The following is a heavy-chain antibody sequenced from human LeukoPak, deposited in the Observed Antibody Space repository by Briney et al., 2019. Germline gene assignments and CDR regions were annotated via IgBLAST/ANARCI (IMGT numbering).Heavy chain of an antibody. CDR2: ISGSGGST. D-gene: IGHD6-13*01. CDR1: GFTFSSYA. Sequence: PGGSLRLSCAASGFTFSSYAMSWVRQAPGEGLEWVSAISGSGGSTYYADSVKGRFTISRDNSKNTLYLQMNSLRAEDTAVYYCAKVGITGIAAAGTRGRWFDPWGQGTLVTVSS. CDR3: AKVGITGIAAAGTRGRWFDP. V-gene: IGHV3-23*01. J-gene: IGHJ5*02.